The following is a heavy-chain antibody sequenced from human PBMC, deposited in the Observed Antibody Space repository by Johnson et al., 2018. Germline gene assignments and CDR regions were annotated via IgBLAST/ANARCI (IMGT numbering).Heavy chain of an antibody. Sequence: QVQLQESGPGLVKXSETLSLICTVSGGSITTNFYSWIRQPPGKGLEWIGHIYYSGSTTYNPSLKSSVIFSIDTSKNPVSLQPRSVTAADTAIYYCARVITSSDWLLRPTAFDIWGLGTVVTVSS. CDR1: GGSITTNF. CDR2: IYYSGST. V-gene: IGHV4-59*01. D-gene: IGHD3-9*01. CDR3: ARVITSSDWLLRPTAFDI. J-gene: IGHJ3*02.